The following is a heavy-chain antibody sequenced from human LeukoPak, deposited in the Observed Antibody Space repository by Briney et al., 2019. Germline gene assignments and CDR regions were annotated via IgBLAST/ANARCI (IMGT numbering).Heavy chain of an antibody. V-gene: IGHV4-34*01. CDR3: ARAGITKPTIVVVPAAITPMESWFDP. Sequence: PSETLSLTCAVYGGSFSGYYWSWIRQPPGKGLEWIGEINHSGSTNYNPSLKSRVTISVDTSKNQFSLRLSSVTAADTAVYYCARAGITKPTIVVVPAAITPMESWFDPWGQGTLVTVSS. CDR1: GGSFSGYY. CDR2: INHSGST. J-gene: IGHJ5*02. D-gene: IGHD2-2*01.